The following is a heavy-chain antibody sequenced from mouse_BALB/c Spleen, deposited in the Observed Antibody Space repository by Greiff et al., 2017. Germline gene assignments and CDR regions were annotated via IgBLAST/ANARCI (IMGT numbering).Heavy chain of an antibody. V-gene: IGHV5-17*02. J-gene: IGHJ4*01. CDR2: ISSGSSTI. Sequence: DVKLVESGGGLVQPGGSRKLSCAASGFTFSSFGMHWVRQAPEKGLEWVAYISSGSSTIYYADTVKGRFTISRDNPKNTLFLQMPSLRSDDTAMYYCARSIKAMDYWGQGTSVTVSS. CDR3: ARSIKAMDY. CDR1: GFTFSSFG.